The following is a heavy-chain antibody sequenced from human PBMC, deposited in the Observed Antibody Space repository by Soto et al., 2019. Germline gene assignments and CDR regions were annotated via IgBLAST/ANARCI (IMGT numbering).Heavy chain of an antibody. V-gene: IGHV3-53*04. Sequence: EVQLVESGGGLVQPGGSLRLSCAASGFTVSSNYMSWVRQAPGKGLEWVSVIYSGGSTYYADSVKGRFTISRHNSKNTLYLQMNSLRAEDTAVYYCARGCPITMVRGVTGVDYWGQGTLVTVSS. CDR3: ARGCPITMVRGVTGVDY. CDR2: IYSGGST. J-gene: IGHJ4*02. D-gene: IGHD3-10*01. CDR1: GFTVSSNY.